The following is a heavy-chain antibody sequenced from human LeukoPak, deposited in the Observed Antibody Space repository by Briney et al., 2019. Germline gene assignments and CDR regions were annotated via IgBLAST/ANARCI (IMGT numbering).Heavy chain of an antibody. Sequence: GASVKVSCKASGYTFTSYGISWVRQAPGQGLEWMGWISAYNGNTNYAQKLQGRVTMTTDTSTSTAYMELRSLRSDDTAVYYCARDRTLLPGWNDAFDIWGQGTMVTVSS. CDR1: GYTFTSYG. J-gene: IGHJ3*02. CDR2: ISAYNGNT. D-gene: IGHD1-1*01. V-gene: IGHV1-18*01. CDR3: ARDRTLLPGWNDAFDI.